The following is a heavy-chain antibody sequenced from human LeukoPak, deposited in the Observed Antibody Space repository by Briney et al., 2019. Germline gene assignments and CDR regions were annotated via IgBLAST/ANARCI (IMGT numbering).Heavy chain of an antibody. Sequence: SETLSLTCTVSGGSISSSGYYWGWIRQPPGKGLEWIGNIYYSGSTYNNPSLKSRVTISVDTSKNHFSLNLRSVTAADTAVYYCASVRRGFGESSKYYSYYYMDVWGNGTTVTISS. CDR2: IYYSGST. CDR3: ASVRRGFGESSKYYSYYYMDV. V-gene: IGHV4-39*01. CDR1: GGSISSSGYY. J-gene: IGHJ6*03. D-gene: IGHD3-10*01.